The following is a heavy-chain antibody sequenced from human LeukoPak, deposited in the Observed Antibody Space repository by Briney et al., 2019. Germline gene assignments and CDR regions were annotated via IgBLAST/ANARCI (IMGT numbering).Heavy chain of an antibody. D-gene: IGHD3-22*01. J-gene: IGHJ4*02. CDR2: FSGSGGHT. CDR3: AKGSTVASGYYFDY. Sequence: GGSLRLSCAASGFTFSSYAMSWVRQAPGKGLEWVSSFSGSGGHTYYADSVKGRFTISRDNSKNTLYLQMNSLRGEDTAVYHCAKGSTVASGYYFDYWGQGTLVTVSS. V-gene: IGHV3-23*01. CDR1: GFTFSSYA.